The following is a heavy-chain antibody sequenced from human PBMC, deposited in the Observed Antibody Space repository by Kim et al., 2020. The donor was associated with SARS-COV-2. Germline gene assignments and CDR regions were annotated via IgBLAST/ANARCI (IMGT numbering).Heavy chain of an antibody. CDR1: GGSFSGYY. Sequence: SETLSLTCAVYGGSFSGYYWSWIRQPPGKGLEWIGEINHSGSTNYNPSLKSRVTISVDTSKNHFPLKLSSVTAADTAVYYCARGMDTAMVRNWFDPSGQG. CDR3: ARGMDTAMVRNWFDP. V-gene: IGHV4-34*01. CDR2: INHSGST. J-gene: IGHJ5*02. D-gene: IGHD5-18*01.